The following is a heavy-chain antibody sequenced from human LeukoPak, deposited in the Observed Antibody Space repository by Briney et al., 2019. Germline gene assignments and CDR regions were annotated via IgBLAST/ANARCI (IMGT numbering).Heavy chain of an antibody. V-gene: IGHV4-39*07. D-gene: IGHD4-17*01. CDR2: IYYSGST. CDR3: ARVRYGDYAIDY. J-gene: IGHJ4*02. CDR1: GGSISSSSYY. Sequence: SETLSLTCTVSGGSISSSSYYWGWIRQPPGKGLEWIGSIYYSGSTYYNPSLKSRVTISVDTSKNQFSLKLSSVTAADTAVYYCARVRYGDYAIDYWGQGTLVTVSS.